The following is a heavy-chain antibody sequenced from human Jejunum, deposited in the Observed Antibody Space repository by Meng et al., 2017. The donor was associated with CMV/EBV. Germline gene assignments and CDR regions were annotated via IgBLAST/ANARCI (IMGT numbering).Heavy chain of an antibody. CDR2: INVDYGNT. V-gene: IGHV1-3*01. CDR1: GYTLSRHA. J-gene: IGHJ5*02. D-gene: IGHD4/OR15-4a*01. Sequence: SGYTLSRHALQWVRQAPGQRLEWMGWINVDYGNTKYSRKFQDRVSITRDTSASTVYMELSRLRSEDTAVYYCAKGGASPPGNWFDAWGQGTLVTVSS. CDR3: AKGGASPPGNWFDA.